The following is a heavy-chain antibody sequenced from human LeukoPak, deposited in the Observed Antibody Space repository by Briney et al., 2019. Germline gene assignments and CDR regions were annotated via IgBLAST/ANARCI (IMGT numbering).Heavy chain of an antibody. D-gene: IGHD3-3*01. Sequence: GASVKVSCKASGYTFTSYGISWVRQAPGQGLEWMGWISAYNGNTNYAQKLQGRVTMTRNTSISTAYMELSSLRSEDTAVYYCARGGAGTYYDFWSGYYFSSYSNWFDPWGQGTLVTVSS. J-gene: IGHJ5*02. CDR2: ISAYNGNT. CDR3: ARGGAGTYYDFWSGYYFSSYSNWFDP. V-gene: IGHV1-18*01. CDR1: GYTFTSYG.